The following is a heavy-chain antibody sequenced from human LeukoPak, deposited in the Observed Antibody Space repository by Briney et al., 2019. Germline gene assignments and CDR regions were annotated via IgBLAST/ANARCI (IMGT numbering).Heavy chain of an antibody. J-gene: IGHJ4*02. CDR2: IRSDGSTK. CDR1: GFTFSSYG. CDR3: AKDRRGYTYVRGGHLFDC. V-gene: IGHV3-30*02. Sequence: GGSLRLSCVASGFTFSSYGVHWVRQSPGRGLEWVTFIRSDGSTKYYADSVKGRFTISRDNSKNTLYLQMNSLRAEDTAVYYCAKDRRGYTYVRGGHLFDCWGQGTLVTVSS. D-gene: IGHD3-10*02.